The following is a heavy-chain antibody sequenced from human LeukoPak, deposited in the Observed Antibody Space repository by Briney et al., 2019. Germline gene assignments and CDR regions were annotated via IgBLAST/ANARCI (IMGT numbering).Heavy chain of an antibody. J-gene: IGHJ4*02. V-gene: IGHV1-2*02. D-gene: IGHD3-22*01. CDR1: GYTFTGYY. CDR2: IDPNSGGT. CDR3: ARGPRPKDYYDSSGYPDY. Sequence: ASVKVSCKSSGYTFTGYYMHWVRQAPGQGLEWMGWIDPNSGGTNYEHQFQGTVTMTRHTSSSTAYMELSRLRSDDTAVYYCARGPRPKDYYDSSGYPDYWGEGGLVTVSS.